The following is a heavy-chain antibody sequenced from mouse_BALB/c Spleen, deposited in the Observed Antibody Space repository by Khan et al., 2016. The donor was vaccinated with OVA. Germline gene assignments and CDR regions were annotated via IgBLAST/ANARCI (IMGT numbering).Heavy chain of an antibody. CDR3: VKKGYYGYGTAWFAY. D-gene: IGHD1-2*01. CDR2: IWGDGNT. Sequence: QVQLKESGPGLVAPSQSLSITCTVSGFSLTSYGVSWVRQPPGKGLEWLGVIWGDGNTTYHSALISRLSISKDNSKSQGFLQLKSLQTDDTATYYCVKKGYYGYGTAWFAYWGQGTLVTVSA. J-gene: IGHJ3*01. CDR1: GFSLTSYG. V-gene: IGHV2-3*01.